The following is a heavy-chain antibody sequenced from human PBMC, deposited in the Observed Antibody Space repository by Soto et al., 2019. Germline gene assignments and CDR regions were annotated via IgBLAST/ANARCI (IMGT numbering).Heavy chain of an antibody. V-gene: IGHV1-18*01. Sequence: ASVKVSCKASGYTFTSYGISWVRQAPGQGLEWMGWISAYNGNTNYAQKLQGRVTMTTNTSTSTAYMELRSLRSDDTAVFFCARSYPPPLEPWFDPWGQGTLVTVSS. CDR1: GYTFTSYG. J-gene: IGHJ5*02. CDR3: ARSYPPPLEPWFDP. CDR2: ISAYNGNT. D-gene: IGHD3-10*01.